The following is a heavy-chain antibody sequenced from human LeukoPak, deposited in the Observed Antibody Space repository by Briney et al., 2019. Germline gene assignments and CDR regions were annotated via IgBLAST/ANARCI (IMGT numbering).Heavy chain of an antibody. V-gene: IGHV1-2*02. Sequence: GASVKVSCKASSYTFTSYAISWVRQAPGQGLEWMGWINPNSGGTNYAQKFQGRVTMTRDTSISTAYMELSRLRSDDTAVYYCASIPPNYDILTGFDYWGQGTLVTVSS. D-gene: IGHD3-9*01. CDR2: INPNSGGT. CDR3: ASIPPNYDILTGFDY. J-gene: IGHJ4*02. CDR1: SYTFTSYA.